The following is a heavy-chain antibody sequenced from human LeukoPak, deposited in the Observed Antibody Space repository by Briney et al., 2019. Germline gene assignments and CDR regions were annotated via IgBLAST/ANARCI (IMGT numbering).Heavy chain of an antibody. Sequence: GGSLRLSCAASGFTFSSYGMHWVRQAPGKGLEWVAVISCDGSNKYYADSVKGRFTISRDNSKNTLYLQMNSLRAEDTAVYYCARVSVFYSNYYFDFWGQGTLATVSS. CDR2: ISCDGSNK. J-gene: IGHJ4*02. V-gene: IGHV3-30*03. CDR3: ARVSVFYSNYYFDF. D-gene: IGHD4-11*01. CDR1: GFTFSSYG.